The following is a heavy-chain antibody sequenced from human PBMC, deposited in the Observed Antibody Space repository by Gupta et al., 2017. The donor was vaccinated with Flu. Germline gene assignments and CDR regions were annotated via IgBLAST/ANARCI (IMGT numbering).Heavy chain of an antibody. V-gene: IGHV4-31*03. CDR2: VYADAST. Sequence: QVQLQESGPGLVKPSETLSLNCSLSGAPIPSRGYYWGWIRDSAGLGREWIATVYADASTSYKSSRRGRVSIFLDTSMNNIALQLTSVAAADTAVYYWANGGGSRATVDAGFFDSWGQG. D-gene: IGHD3-16*01. CDR3: ANGGGSRATVDAGFFDS. J-gene: IGHJ4*02. CDR1: GAPIPSRGYY.